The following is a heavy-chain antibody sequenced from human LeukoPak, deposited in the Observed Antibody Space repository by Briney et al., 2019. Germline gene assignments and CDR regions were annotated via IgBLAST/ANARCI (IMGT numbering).Heavy chain of an antibody. CDR3: ARGGSWYGRNWFDP. CDR2: INHSGST. D-gene: IGHD6-13*01. CDR1: GGSFSGYY. Sequence: ETLSLTCAVYGGSFSGYYWSWIRQPPGKGLEWIREINHSGSTNYNPSLKSRVTISVDTSKNQFSLKLSSVTAADTAVYYCARGGSWYGRNWFDPWGQGTLVTVSS. J-gene: IGHJ5*02. V-gene: IGHV4-34*01.